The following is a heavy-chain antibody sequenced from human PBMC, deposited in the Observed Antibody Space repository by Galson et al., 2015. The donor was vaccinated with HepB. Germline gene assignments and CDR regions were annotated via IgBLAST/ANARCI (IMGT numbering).Heavy chain of an antibody. D-gene: IGHD1-26*01. J-gene: IGHJ3*02. CDR1: GDSVSSNSAA. CDR3: ARIVVLSGAFDI. Sequence: CAISGDSVSSNSAAWNWIRQSPSRGLEWLGSTYYRSKWYNDYAVSVKSRITINPDTSKNQFSLQLNSVTPEDTAVYYCARIVVLSGAFDIWGQGTMVTVSS. CDR2: TYYRSKWYN. V-gene: IGHV6-1*01.